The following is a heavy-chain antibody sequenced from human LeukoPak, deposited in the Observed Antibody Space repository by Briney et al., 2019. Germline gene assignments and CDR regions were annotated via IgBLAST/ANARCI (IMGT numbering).Heavy chain of an antibody. CDR2: IYYRGNT. Sequence: SETLSLTCTVSGASFTDYYWGWIRQPPGKGLEWIGSIYYRGNTFYNPSLRNRVSISIDTSKGRFALDLNSGTAADTAVYFCTRDREHGTQDSWGEGTLVTVS. J-gene: IGHJ4*02. CDR1: GASFTDYY. CDR3: TRDREHGTQDS. D-gene: IGHD1-26*01. V-gene: IGHV4-39*06.